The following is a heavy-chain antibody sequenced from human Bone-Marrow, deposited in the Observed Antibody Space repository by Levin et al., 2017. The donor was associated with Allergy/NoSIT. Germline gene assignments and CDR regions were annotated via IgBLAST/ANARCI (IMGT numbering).Heavy chain of an antibody. CDR3: ARDEGEISTGYYSPLDS. V-gene: IGHV1-18*01. J-gene: IGHJ4*02. CDR2: ISTDTGKT. CDR1: GYTFSSHG. Sequence: ASVKVSCKASGYTFSSHGISWVRQAPGQGLEWMGWISTDTGKTNLTQRLQGRVTMTTDTSTTTAYLEPRSLRSDDTAIYYCARDEGEISTGYYSPLDSWGQGTLVTVSS. D-gene: IGHD3-9*01.